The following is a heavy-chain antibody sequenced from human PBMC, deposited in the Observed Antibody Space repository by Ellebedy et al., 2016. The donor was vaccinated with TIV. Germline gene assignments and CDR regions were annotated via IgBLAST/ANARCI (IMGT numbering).Heavy chain of an antibody. V-gene: IGHV3-33*01. Sequence: GESLKISCAASGFTVSSHGMHWVREAPGKGLEWVAVLWANGFTKHYGDSVKGRFTISRDTSKNTVYLQIDNLRGEDTAVYYCARDLSFYADEFWGQGTQVTVSS. J-gene: IGHJ4*02. CDR3: ARDLSFYADEF. D-gene: IGHD2-2*01. CDR1: GFTVSSHG. CDR2: LWANGFTK.